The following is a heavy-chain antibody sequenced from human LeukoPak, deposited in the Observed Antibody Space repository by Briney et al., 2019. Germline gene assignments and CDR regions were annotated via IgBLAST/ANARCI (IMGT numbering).Heavy chain of an antibody. J-gene: IGHJ5*02. CDR2: ISAYNGNT. CDR3: ARDLQQLQLRWFDP. Sequence: ASVKVSCTASGYTFTSYGISWVRQAPGQGLEWMGWISAYNGNTNYAQKLQGRVTMTTDTSTSTAYMELRSLRSDDTAVYYCARDLQQLQLRWFDPWGQGTLVTVSS. D-gene: IGHD6-13*01. V-gene: IGHV1-18*01. CDR1: GYTFTSYG.